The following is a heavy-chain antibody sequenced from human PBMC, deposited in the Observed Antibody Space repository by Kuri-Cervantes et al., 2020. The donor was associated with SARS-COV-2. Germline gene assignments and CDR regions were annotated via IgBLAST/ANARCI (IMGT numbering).Heavy chain of an antibody. CDR1: GYTITNFF. V-gene: IGHV1-46*01. J-gene: IGHJ3*02. CDR3: ARDLGAFDI. Sequence: ASVKVSCKTSGYTITNFFMHWVRQAPGQGLEWMGLITPIGDLTLYAQNFQGRFTVTRDTSTRTVFMELSRLRSDDTAVYYCARDLGAFDIWGQGTMVTVSS. CDR2: ITPIGDLT.